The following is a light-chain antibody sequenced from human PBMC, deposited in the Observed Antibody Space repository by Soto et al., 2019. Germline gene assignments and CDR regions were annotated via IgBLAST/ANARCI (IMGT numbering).Light chain of an antibody. CDR3: QQYNILPLT. Sequence: EIVMTQSPATLSVSPGERATLSCRASQSVSSNLAWYQQKRGQAPRLLIYGASTRATGIPARFSGSGSGTEFTITISRLQSEDFAVSHCQQYNILPLTFGGGTQVEIK. CDR1: QSVSSN. V-gene: IGKV3-15*01. J-gene: IGKJ4*01. CDR2: GAS.